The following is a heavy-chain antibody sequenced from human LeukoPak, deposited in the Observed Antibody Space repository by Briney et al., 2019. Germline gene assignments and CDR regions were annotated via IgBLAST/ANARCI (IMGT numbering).Heavy chain of an antibody. J-gene: IGHJ5*02. V-gene: IGHV4-59*08. D-gene: IGHD3-10*01. CDR2: IYYSGST. CDR1: GGSISSYS. CDR3: ARGLWFGESSGNWFDP. Sequence: SETLTLTCTVSGGSISSYSWSWIRQLPGKGLEWIGYIYYSGSTNYNPSLKSRVSISVDTSKNQFSLKLSSMTAADTAVYYCARGLWFGESSGNWFDPWGQGTLVTVSS.